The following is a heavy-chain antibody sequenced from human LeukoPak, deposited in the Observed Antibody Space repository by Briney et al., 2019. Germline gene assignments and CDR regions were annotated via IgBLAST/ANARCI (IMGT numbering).Heavy chain of an antibody. Sequence: PGGSLRLSCAASGFTFSDYYMSWIRQAPGKGLEWVSYISSSGSTIYYADSVKGRFTISRDNAKNSLYLQMNSLRAEDTAVYYCASGVGLEWLLGGYRYYYYMDVWGKGTTVTVSS. CDR3: ASGVGLEWLLGGYRYYYYMDV. CDR1: GFTFSDYY. CDR2: ISSSGSTI. D-gene: IGHD3-3*01. V-gene: IGHV3-11*04. J-gene: IGHJ6*03.